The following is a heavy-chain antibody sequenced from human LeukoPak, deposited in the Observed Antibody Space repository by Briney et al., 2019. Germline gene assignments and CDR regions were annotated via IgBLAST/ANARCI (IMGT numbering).Heavy chain of an antibody. V-gene: IGHV4-39*07. J-gene: IGHJ4*02. D-gene: IGHD6-6*01. CDR2: IYYSGST. CDR1: GGSISSSSYY. CDR3: ARNIFPGSSYYFDY. Sequence: SETLSLTCTVSGGSISSSSYYWGWIRQPPGKGLEWIGSIYYSGSTYYNPSLKSRVTISVDTSKNQFSLKLSSVTAADTAVYYCARNIFPGSSYYFDYWGQGTLVTVSS.